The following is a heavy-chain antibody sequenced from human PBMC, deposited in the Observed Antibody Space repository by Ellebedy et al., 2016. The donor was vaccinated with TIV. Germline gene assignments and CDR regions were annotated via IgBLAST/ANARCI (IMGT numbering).Heavy chain of an antibody. Sequence: SETLSLTCIVSGDSISSSCWSWIRQPPGKGLEWIGNICSSGSTNYNPSLKSRFTVSEDTSKNQLSLKVNSVTAADTAVYYCARQGRIFGVVRYYFDHWGQGLLVTVSS. CDR2: ICSSGST. V-gene: IGHV4-59*08. D-gene: IGHD3-3*01. J-gene: IGHJ4*02. CDR3: ARQGRIFGVVRYYFDH. CDR1: GDSISSSC.